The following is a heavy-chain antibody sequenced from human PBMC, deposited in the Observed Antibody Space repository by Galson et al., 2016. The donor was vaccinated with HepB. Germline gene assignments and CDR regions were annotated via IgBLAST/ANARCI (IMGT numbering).Heavy chain of an antibody. D-gene: IGHD3-10*01. V-gene: IGHV4-59*01. CDR1: GGSISSYY. CDR2: SYYSGSA. J-gene: IGHJ1*01. CDR3: ARGGVPYGSSVEYFQH. Sequence: TLSLTCTVSGGSISSYYWSWIRQSPGTGLEWIGYSYYSGSARYNSSLKRRVTISIDTSTTQFSLNVTSVTDADTAVYYCARGGVPYGSSVEYFQHWGQGTVVTVSS.